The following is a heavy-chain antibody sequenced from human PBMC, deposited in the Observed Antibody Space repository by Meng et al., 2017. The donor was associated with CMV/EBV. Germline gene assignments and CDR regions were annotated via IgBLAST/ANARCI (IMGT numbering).Heavy chain of an antibody. CDR1: GGSISSYY. J-gene: IGHJ6*02. CDR3: ARDAGYYGMDV. Sequence: ESLKISCTVSGGSISSYYWSWIRQPPGKGLEWIGYIYYSGSTNYNPSLKSRVTISVDTSKNQFSLKLSSVTAADTAVYYCARDAGYYGMDVWGQGTTVTVSS. CDR2: IYYSGST. V-gene: IGHV4-59*01.